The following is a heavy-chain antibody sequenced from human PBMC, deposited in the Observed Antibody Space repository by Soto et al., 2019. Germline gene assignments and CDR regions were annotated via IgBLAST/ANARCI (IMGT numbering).Heavy chain of an antibody. CDR3: ATVATTVCYNSSGQNSDY. CDR1: RITFSRYG. V-gene: IGHV3-30*03. D-gene: IGHD3-22*01. J-gene: IGHJ4*02. Sequence: PGLTMRLSCSAARITFSRYGMNWVNQPPGKRLEWVAVISYEGSNKYYAGSMRGRITITRDKSKNTVYLQMNSLRAEDKAVYYCATVATTVCYNSSGQNSDYWGQGTLVTVSS. CDR2: ISYEGSNK.